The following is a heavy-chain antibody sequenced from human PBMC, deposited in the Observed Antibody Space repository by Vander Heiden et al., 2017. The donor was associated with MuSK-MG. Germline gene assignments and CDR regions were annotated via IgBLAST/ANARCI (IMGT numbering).Heavy chain of an antibody. CDR3: ARAQKRDDYGDYSGYYFDY. D-gene: IGHD4-17*01. J-gene: IGHJ4*01. CDR1: AFTGTSNY. V-gene: IGHV3-66*01. Sequence: EVQLVGSGGGLVQPGGSLRLPCAASAFTGTSNYMSWVRQAPGKGLEWVSVIYSGGSTYYAASVKGRFTISRDNSKNTLYLQMNSLRAEDTAVYYCARAQKRDDYGDYSGYYFDYWGHGTLVTVSS. CDR2: IYSGGST.